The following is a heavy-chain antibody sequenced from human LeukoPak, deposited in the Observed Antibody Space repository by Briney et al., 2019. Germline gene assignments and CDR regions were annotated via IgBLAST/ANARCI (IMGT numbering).Heavy chain of an antibody. Sequence: PGESLKISCKGSGYSFTRSWIGWVRQMPGKGLEWMAIIYPGDSDTRYSPSFQGQVTISADKSINTAYLQWSSLKASDTAMYYCARRVVNNRNWYFDLWGRGTLVTVSS. CDR3: ARRVVNNRNWYFDL. V-gene: IGHV5-51*01. J-gene: IGHJ2*01. CDR2: IYPGDSDT. CDR1: GYSFTRSW. D-gene: IGHD4-23*01.